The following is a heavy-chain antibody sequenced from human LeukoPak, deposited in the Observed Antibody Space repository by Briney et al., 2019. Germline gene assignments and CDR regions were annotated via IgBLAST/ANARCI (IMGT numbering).Heavy chain of an antibody. CDR3: ARPYCSGGSCYFLDY. V-gene: IGHV1-2*02. CDR2: INPNSGGT. Sequence: ASVKVSCKASGYTFTGYYMRWVRQAPGQGLEWMGWINPNSGGTNYAQKFQGRVTMTRDTSISTAYMELSRLRSDDTAVYYCARPYCSGGSCYFLDYWGQGTLVTVSS. CDR1: GYTFTGYY. D-gene: IGHD2-15*01. J-gene: IGHJ4*02.